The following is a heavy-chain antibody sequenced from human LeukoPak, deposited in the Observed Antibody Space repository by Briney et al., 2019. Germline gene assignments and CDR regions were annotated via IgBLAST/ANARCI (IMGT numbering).Heavy chain of an antibody. CDR2: IIPILGIA. D-gene: IGHD5-18*01. V-gene: IGHV1-69*04. Sequence: SVKVSCKASGGTFSSYAISWVRQAPGQGPEWMGRIIPILGIANYAQKFQGRVTITADKSTSTTYMEQSSLRSEDTAVYYCARVDTAMVIDYWGQGTLVTVSS. CDR1: GGTFSSYA. J-gene: IGHJ4*02. CDR3: ARVDTAMVIDY.